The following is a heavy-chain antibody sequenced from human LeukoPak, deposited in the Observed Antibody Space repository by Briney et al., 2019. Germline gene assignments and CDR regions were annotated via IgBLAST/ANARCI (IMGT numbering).Heavy chain of an antibody. CDR1: GYTFTGYY. CDR2: INPNSGGT. J-gene: IGHJ4*02. V-gene: IGHV1-2*02. D-gene: IGHD3-10*01. CDR3: ARGLLWFGELPNTIDY. Sequence: GASVKVSCKASGYTFTGYYMHWVRQAPGQGLEWMGWINPNSGGTNCAQKFQGRVTMTRDTSISTAYMELSRLRSDDTAVYYCARGLLWFGELPNTIDYWGQGTLVTVSS.